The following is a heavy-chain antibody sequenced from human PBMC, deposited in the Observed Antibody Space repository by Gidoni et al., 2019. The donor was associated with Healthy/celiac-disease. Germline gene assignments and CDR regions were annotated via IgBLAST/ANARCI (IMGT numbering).Heavy chain of an antibody. CDR2: INPSVGST. CDR1: GYTFTSYY. D-gene: IGHD3-3*01. CDR3: ARDEQVTYYDFWSGYYKASYYFDY. Sequence: QVQLVQSGAEVKKPGASVKVSCKASGYTFTSYYMHWVRQAPGQGLEWMGIINPSVGSTSYAQKFQGRVTMTRDTSTSTVYMELSSLRSEDTAVYYCARDEQVTYYDFWSGYYKASYYFDYWGQGTLVTVSS. J-gene: IGHJ4*02. V-gene: IGHV1-46*01.